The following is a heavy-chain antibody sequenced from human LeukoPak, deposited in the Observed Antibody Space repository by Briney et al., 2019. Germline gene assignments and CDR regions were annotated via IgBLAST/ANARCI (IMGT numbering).Heavy chain of an antibody. J-gene: IGHJ4*02. V-gene: IGHV4-4*09. Sequence: PSETLSLTCTVSGGSISSYYWSWIRQPPGKGLEWIGYIYTSGSTNYNPSLKSRVTISVDTSKNQFSLKLSSVTAADTAVYYCARAVYGSGSHFFDYWGQGILVTVSS. CDR2: IYTSGST. CDR3: ARAVYGSGSHFFDY. CDR1: GGSISSYY. D-gene: IGHD3-10*01.